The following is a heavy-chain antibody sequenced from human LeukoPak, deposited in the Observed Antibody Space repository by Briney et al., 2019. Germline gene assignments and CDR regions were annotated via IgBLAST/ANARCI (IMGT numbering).Heavy chain of an antibody. D-gene: IGHD6-19*01. CDR1: GFTFNSYA. CDR2: IFGSGGSA. J-gene: IGHJ4*02. V-gene: IGHV3-23*01. CDR3: AKDTLQWPVRGWVDY. Sequence: GGSLRLSCAASGFTFNSYAMYWVRQAPGKGLEWVSGIFGSGGSAHYADSVKGRFTISRDNSKNTLYLQMNSLRAEDTAVYYCAKDTLQWPVRGWVDYWGQGTLVTVSS.